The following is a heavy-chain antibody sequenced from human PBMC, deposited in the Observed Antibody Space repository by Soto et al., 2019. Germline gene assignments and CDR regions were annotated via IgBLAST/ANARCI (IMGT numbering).Heavy chain of an antibody. J-gene: IGHJ1*01. Sequence: PGGSLRLSCAASGFTFISYGMNWVRQAPGKGLEWVSSISSSSSYIYYADSVKGRFTISRDNAKNSLYLQMNSLRAEDTAVYYCARVQIQKLPESWTTYYYDTSDSRGQGTPVTVSS. D-gene: IGHD3-22*01. CDR2: ISSSSSYI. CDR1: GFTFISYG. CDR3: ARVQIQKLPESWTTYYYDTSDS. V-gene: IGHV3-21*01.